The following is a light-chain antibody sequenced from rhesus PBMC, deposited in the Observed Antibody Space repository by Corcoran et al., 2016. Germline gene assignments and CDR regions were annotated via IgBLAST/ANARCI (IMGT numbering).Light chain of an antibody. Sequence: DIQMTQSTSSLIASVGDKVTITCQASQSSSSWLAWYQQKPGKAPKPLNYKAYSLESGVPSRFSGIGSGTAFTLTVSRLQPEYFATYYCQQYNSAPRTFSQGTKVEI. CDR2: KAY. V-gene: IGKV1-16*01. J-gene: IGKJ1*01. CDR1: QSSSSW. CDR3: QQYNSAPRT.